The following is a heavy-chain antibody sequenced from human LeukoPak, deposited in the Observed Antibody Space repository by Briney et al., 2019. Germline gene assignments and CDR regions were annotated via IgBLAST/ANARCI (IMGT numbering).Heavy chain of an antibody. V-gene: IGHV4-30-2*01. CDR1: GGSISSGGYY. CDR2: IYHSGST. CDR3: ARGRPAAIQH. Sequence: ASQTLSLTCTVSGGSISSGGYYWSWIRQPPGKGLEWIGYIYHSGSTYYNPSLKSRVTISVDRSKNQFSLKLSSVTAADTAVYYCARGRPAAIQHWGQGTLVTVSS. J-gene: IGHJ1*01.